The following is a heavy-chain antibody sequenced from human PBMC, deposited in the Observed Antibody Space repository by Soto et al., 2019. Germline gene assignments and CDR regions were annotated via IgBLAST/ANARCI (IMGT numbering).Heavy chain of an antibody. CDR1: GGTFSSYA. CDR3: ASHSGSSPEGRYYYGMDV. D-gene: IGHD1-26*01. Sequence: QVQLVQSGAEVKKPGSSVKVSCKASGGTFSSYAISWVRQAPGQGLEWMGGIIPIFCTADYAQKFQGRVTITADESTSTAYMELSILRSDDTAVYYCASHSGSSPEGRYYYGMDVWGQGTTVTVSS. V-gene: IGHV1-69*12. J-gene: IGHJ6*02. CDR2: IIPIFCTA.